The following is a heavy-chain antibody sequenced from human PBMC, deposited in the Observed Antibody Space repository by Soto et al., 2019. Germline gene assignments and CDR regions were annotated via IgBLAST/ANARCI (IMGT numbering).Heavy chain of an antibody. Sequence: GASVKVECKASGGTVSRYAIVWVRQAPGQGLEWMGGIIPIFGTANYAQKFQGRVTITADESTSTAYMELSSLRSEDTAVYYCARDLGYCSGGSCYSGFDYWGQGTLVTVSS. CDR1: GGTVSRYA. CDR2: IIPIFGTA. CDR3: ARDLGYCSGGSCYSGFDY. J-gene: IGHJ4*02. D-gene: IGHD2-15*01. V-gene: IGHV1-69*13.